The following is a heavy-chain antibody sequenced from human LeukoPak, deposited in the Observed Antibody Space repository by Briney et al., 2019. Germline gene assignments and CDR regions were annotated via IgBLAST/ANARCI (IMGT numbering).Heavy chain of an antibody. Sequence: ASVKVSCKASGYTFTGYYMHRVRQAPGQGLEWMGWTNPNSGGTNYAQKFQGRVTMTRDTSISTAYMELSRLRSDDTAVYYCARDYYGSGSYYPLDYWGQGTLVTVSS. CDR1: GYTFTGYY. J-gene: IGHJ4*02. D-gene: IGHD3-10*01. V-gene: IGHV1-2*02. CDR3: ARDYYGSGSYYPLDY. CDR2: TNPNSGGT.